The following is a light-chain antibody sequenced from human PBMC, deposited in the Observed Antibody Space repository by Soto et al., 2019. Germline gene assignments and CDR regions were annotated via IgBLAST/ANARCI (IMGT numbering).Light chain of an antibody. CDR1: QSVRSNY. Sequence: EIVLTQSPGTLSLSPGERATLSCRASQSVRSNYLAWYQQKPGQAPRLLIYNSSTRATGIPDRFSGSGSGTDFTLTISRLEPEDFALYYCQQYRDLPQTFGQGTLVEIK. CDR2: NSS. CDR3: QQYRDLPQT. J-gene: IGKJ1*01. V-gene: IGKV3-20*01.